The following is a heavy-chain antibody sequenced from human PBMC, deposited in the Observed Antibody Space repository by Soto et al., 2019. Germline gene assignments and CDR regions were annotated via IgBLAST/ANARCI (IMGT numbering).Heavy chain of an antibody. D-gene: IGHD3-22*01. CDR2: IDPSDSYT. J-gene: IGHJ6*02. CDR3: ARVFLPDSSGYPNYYYGMDV. V-gene: IGHV5-10-1*01. CDR1: GYSFTSYW. Sequence: PGESLKISCKGSGYSFTSYWISWVRQMPGKGLEWMGRIDPSDSYTNYSPSFQGHVTISADKSISTAYLQWSSLKASDTAMYYCARVFLPDSSGYPNYYYGMDVWGQGTTVTVSS.